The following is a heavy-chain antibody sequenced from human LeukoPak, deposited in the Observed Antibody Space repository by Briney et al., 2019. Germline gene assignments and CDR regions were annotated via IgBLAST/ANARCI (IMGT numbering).Heavy chain of an antibody. Sequence: SQTLSLTCTVSGGSISSGGSYWSWIRQHPGKGLEWIGYIYYSGSTYYNPSLKSRVTISVDTSKNQFSLKLSSVTAADTAVYYCARGTFGVVTPYLNWFDPWGQGTLVTVSS. J-gene: IGHJ5*02. CDR2: IYYSGST. CDR3: ARGTFGVVTPYLNWFDP. CDR1: GGSISSGGSY. D-gene: IGHD3-3*01. V-gene: IGHV4-31*03.